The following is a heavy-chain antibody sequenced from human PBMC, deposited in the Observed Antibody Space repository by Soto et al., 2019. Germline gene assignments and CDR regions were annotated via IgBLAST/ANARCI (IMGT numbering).Heavy chain of an antibody. CDR2: IYWDDDK. V-gene: IGHV2-5*02. CDR3: AYRRDFWSGYLSWFDP. J-gene: IGHJ5*02. D-gene: IGHD3-3*01. CDR1: GFSLSTSGVG. Sequence: SGPTLVNPTQTLTLTCTFSGFSLSTSGVGVGWIRQPPGKALEWLALIYWDDDKRYSPSLKSRPTITKDTSKNQVVLTMTNMDPVDTATYYCAYRRDFWSGYLSWFDPWGQGTLVTVSS.